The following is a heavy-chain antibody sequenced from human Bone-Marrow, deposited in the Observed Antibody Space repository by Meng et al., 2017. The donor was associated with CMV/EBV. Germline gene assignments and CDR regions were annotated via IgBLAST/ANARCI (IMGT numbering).Heavy chain of an antibody. CDR2: IYWNDDK. J-gene: IGHJ5*02. V-gene: IGHV2-5*01. CDR3: AHGRPSGYDFWSGYHRSQNWFDP. CDR1: GFSLSTSGVG. D-gene: IGHD3-3*01. Sequence: SGPTLVKPTQTLTLTCTFSGFSLSTSGVGVGWIRQPPGKALGWLALIYWNDDKRYSPSLKSRLTITKDTSKNQVVLTMTNMDPVDTATYYCAHGRPSGYDFWSGYHRSQNWFDPWGQGTLVTGSS.